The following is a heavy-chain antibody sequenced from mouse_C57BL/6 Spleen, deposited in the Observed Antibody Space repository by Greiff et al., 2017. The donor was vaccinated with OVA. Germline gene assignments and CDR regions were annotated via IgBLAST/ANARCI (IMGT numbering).Heavy chain of an antibody. V-gene: IGHV1-20*01. Sequence: VQLQQSGPELVKPGDSVKISCKASGYSFTGYFMNWVMQSHGKSLEWIGRINPYNGDTFYNQKFKGKATLTVDKSSSTAHMELRSLTSEDSAVYYCAKDNYGMDAMDYWGQGTSVTVSS. CDR1: GYSFTGYF. J-gene: IGHJ4*01. CDR3: AKDNYGMDAMDY. D-gene: IGHD1-1*01. CDR2: INPYNGDT.